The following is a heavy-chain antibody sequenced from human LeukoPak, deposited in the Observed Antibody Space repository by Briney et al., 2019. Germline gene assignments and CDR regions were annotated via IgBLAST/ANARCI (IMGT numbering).Heavy chain of an antibody. CDR3: AKVQDGSSWYEYFQH. D-gene: IGHD6-13*01. CDR1: GFTFSSYA. V-gene: IGHV3-9*01. J-gene: IGHJ1*01. CDR2: ISWNSGSI. Sequence: GGSLRLSCAASGFTFSSYAMHWVRQAPGKGLEWVSGISWNSGSIGYADSVKGRFTISRDNAKNSLYLQMNSLRAEDTAVYYCAKVQDGSSWYEYFQHWGQGTLVTVSS.